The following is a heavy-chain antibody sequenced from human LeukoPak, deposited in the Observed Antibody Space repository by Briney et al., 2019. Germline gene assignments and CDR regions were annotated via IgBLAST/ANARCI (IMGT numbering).Heavy chain of an antibody. CDR3: AKGYCSGGSCYWKVLGLDY. CDR2: ISYDGSNK. J-gene: IGHJ4*02. V-gene: IGHV3-30*18. CDR1: GFTFSSYG. D-gene: IGHD2-15*01. Sequence: GRSLRLSCAASGFTFSSYGMQWVRQAPGKGLEWVAVISYDGSNKYYADSVKGRFTISRDNSKNTLYLQMNSLRAEDTAVYYCAKGYCSGGSCYWKVLGLDYWGQGTLVTVSS.